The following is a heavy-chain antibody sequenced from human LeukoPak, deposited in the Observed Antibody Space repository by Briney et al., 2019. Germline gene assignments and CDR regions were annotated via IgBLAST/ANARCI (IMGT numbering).Heavy chain of an antibody. CDR1: GGSISSSSYY. CDR2: IYYSGST. Sequence: SETLSLTCTVSGGSISSSSYYWGWIRQPPGKGLEWIGSIYYSGSTYYNLSLKSRVTISVDTSKNQFPLKLSSVTAADTAVYYCARGLGTWMDIVVVPAAKFDYWGQGTLVTVSS. CDR3: ARGLGTWMDIVVVPAAKFDY. D-gene: IGHD2-2*03. V-gene: IGHV4-39*06. J-gene: IGHJ4*02.